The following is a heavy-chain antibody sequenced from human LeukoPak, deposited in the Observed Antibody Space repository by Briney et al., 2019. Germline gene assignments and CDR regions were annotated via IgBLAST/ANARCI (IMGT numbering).Heavy chain of an antibody. CDR2: IKQDGSEK. D-gene: IGHD4-17*01. J-gene: IGHJ4*02. CDR1: GFIFRNHW. Sequence: GGSLRLSCVASGFIFRNHWMSWVRQAPGRGLEWVAHIKQDGSEKHYADSVEGRFTLSRDDAKNSLYLQMNSLRVDDSAVYYCARGPDYGARVDYLDYWGQGALVTVSS. V-gene: IGHV3-7*01. CDR3: ARGPDYGARVDYLDY.